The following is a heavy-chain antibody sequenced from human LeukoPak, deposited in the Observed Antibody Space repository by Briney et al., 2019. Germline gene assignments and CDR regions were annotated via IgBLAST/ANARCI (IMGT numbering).Heavy chain of an antibody. Sequence: GRSLRLSCAASGFTFSSYGMHWVRQAPGKGLEWVAVISYDGRNNYYADSVRGRFTIYRHNSKNTLDLQMNSLRAEGRAVYYCEKDMGSGWCSDFGYWGQGTLVTVSS. CDR1: GFTFSSYG. J-gene: IGHJ4*02. D-gene: IGHD6-19*01. CDR2: ISYDGRNN. CDR3: EKDMGSGWCSDFGY. V-gene: IGHV3-30*18.